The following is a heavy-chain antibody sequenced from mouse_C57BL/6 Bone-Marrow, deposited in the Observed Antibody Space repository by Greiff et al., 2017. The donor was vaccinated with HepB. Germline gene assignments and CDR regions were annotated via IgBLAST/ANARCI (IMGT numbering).Heavy chain of an antibody. D-gene: IGHD1-1*01. Sequence: EVQLQQSGPELVKPGASVKISCKASGYSFTGYYMNWVKQSPEKSLEWIGEINPSTGGTTYNQKFKAKATLTVDKSSSTAYMQLKSLTSEDAAVYYCARRYGSSSAWFAYWGQGTLVTVSA. V-gene: IGHV1-42*01. CDR1: GYSFTGYY. CDR3: ARRYGSSSAWFAY. J-gene: IGHJ3*01. CDR2: INPSTGGT.